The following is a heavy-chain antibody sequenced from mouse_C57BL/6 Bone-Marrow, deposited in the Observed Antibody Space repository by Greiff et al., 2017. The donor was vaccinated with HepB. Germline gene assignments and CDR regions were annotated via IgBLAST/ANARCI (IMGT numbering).Heavy chain of an antibody. D-gene: IGHD2-3*01. CDR2: IDPSDSYT. CDR3: ARWDGYYWFAY. V-gene: IGHV1-50*01. Sequence: QVQLKQPGAELVKPGASVKLSCKASGYTFTSYWMQWVKQRPGQGLEWIGEIDPSDSYTNYNQKFKGKATLTVDTSSSTAYMQLSSLTSEDSAVYYCARWDGYYWFAYWGQGTLVTVSA. J-gene: IGHJ3*01. CDR1: GYTFTSYW.